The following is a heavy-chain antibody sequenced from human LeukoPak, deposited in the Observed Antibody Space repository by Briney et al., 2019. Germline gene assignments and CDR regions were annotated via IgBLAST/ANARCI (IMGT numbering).Heavy chain of an antibody. V-gene: IGHV3-48*03. CDR3: AREKYYDNSGYDY. CDR1: GFTFSSYE. Sequence: GGSLRLSCAASGFTFSSYEMNWVRQAPGQGLEWVAYISSSGSTVYYADSVKGRFTISRDNAKNSLYLQMNSLRAEDTADYYCAREKYYDNSGYDYWGQGTLVTVSS. D-gene: IGHD3-22*01. CDR2: ISSSGSTV. J-gene: IGHJ4*02.